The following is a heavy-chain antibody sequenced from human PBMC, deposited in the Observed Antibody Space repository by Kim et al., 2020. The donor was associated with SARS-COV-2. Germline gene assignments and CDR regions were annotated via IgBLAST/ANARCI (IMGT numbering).Heavy chain of an antibody. V-gene: IGHV3-30*18. Sequence: GGSLRLSCAASGFTFSSYGMHWVRQAPGKGLEWVAVISYDGSNKYYADSVKGRFTISRDNSKNTLYLQMNSLRAEDTAVYYCAKGDDSSGYYTPDAFDIWGQGTMVTVSS. D-gene: IGHD3-22*01. J-gene: IGHJ3*02. CDR1: GFTFSSYG. CDR2: ISYDGSNK. CDR3: AKGDDSSGYYTPDAFDI.